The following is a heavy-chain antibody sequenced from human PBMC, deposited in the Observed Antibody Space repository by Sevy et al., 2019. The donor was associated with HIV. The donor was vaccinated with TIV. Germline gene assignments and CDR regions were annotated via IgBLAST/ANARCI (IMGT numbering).Heavy chain of an antibody. CDR2: LHYTGST. CDR3: ARAPPVRSGDDSLNWFAP. CDR1: GGSISAYH. D-gene: IGHD5-12*01. V-gene: IGHV4-59*01. Sequence: SETLSLTCTVSGGSISAYHWSWIRRPPGKGLEWIGYLHYTGSTKYNPSLESRVTISVDTSKNQFSLKLSSVTAADTAVYYCARAPPVRSGDDSLNWFAPWDQGTLVTVSS. J-gene: IGHJ5*02.